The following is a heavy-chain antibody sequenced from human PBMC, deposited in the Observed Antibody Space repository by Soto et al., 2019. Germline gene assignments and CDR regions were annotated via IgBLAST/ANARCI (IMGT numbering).Heavy chain of an antibody. D-gene: IGHD3-22*01. CDR3: ARGGSYWVYDSSGYYCDY. V-gene: IGHV3-23*01. Sequence: EVQVLESGGGLVQPGGSLRLSCAASGFTFSSYAMSCFRQAPGKGLGWVSGIGGSGGSTYYADSVKGRFSISRDNSKNTVYLPMNSLRAEDTAVYYCARGGSYWVYDSSGYYCDYWGQGTLVTVSS. CDR2: IGGSGGST. J-gene: IGHJ4*02. CDR1: GFTFSSYA.